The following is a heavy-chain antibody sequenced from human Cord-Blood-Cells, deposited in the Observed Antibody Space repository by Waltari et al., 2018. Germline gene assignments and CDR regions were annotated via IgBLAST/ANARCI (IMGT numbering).Heavy chain of an antibody. CDR1: GYTFTGYY. J-gene: IGHJ5*02. CDR2: INPNSGGT. V-gene: IGHV1-2*06. Sequence: QVQLVQSGAEVKKPRASVKVSCKASGYTFTGYYMPWVPQAPGQGLEWMGRINPNSGGTNYAQKFQGRVTMTRDTSISTAYMELSRLRSDDTAVYYCARDLDGHNWFDPWGQGTLVTVSS. CDR3: ARDLDGHNWFDP. D-gene: IGHD1-1*01.